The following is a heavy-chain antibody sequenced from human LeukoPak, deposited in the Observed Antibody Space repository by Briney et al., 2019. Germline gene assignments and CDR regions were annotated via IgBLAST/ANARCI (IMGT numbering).Heavy chain of an antibody. Sequence: GESLKISCKGSGYSFTSYWIGWVRQAPGQGLEWMGWINPNSGGTNYAQKFQGRVTMTRDTSISTAYMELSRLRSDDTAVYYCAREAQYSGNYLIDYWGQGTLVTVSS. V-gene: IGHV1-2*02. CDR1: GYSFTSYW. CDR2: INPNSGGT. J-gene: IGHJ4*02. D-gene: IGHD1-26*01. CDR3: AREAQYSGNYLIDY.